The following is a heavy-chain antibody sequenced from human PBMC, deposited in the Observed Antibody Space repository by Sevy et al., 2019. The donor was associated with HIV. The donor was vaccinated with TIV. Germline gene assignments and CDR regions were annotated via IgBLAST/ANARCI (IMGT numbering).Heavy chain of an antibody. D-gene: IGHD6-13*01. J-gene: IGHJ3*02. CDR2: ISSLSTYT. CDR3: ARRVAAHDGFDI. CDR1: GFTFSDYH. Sequence: GGSLRLSCAASGFTFSDYHMNWIRQAPGKGLEWVSYISSLSTYTNYADSVRGRFTISRDNTKNSLYLQMNSLRAEDTVVYYGARRVAAHDGFDIWGQGTMVTVSS. V-gene: IGHV3-11*06.